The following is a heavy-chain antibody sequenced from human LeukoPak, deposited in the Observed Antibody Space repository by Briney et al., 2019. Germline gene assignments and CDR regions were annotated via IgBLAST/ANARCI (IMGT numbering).Heavy chain of an antibody. J-gene: IGHJ4*02. CDR3: AREEGGRLGIDYYFDY. V-gene: IGHV3-30*04. Sequence: GRSLRLSCAASGFTFSNYAMHWVRQAPGKGLEWVALISYDGSNKFYADSVKGRFTISRDNAKKLLFLQMNSLRAEDTAVYYCAREEGGRLGIDYYFDYWGQGTLVTVSS. CDR1: GFTFSNYA. CDR2: ISYDGSNK. D-gene: IGHD7-27*01.